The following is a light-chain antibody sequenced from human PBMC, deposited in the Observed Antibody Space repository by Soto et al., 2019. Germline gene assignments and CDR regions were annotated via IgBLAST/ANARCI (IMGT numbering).Light chain of an antibody. CDR2: GTI. Sequence: QLVLTQLPSVSGAPGQRVTISCTGSSSNIGAGYDVHWYQQRPETAPKLLIFGTINRPSGVPDRFSGSKSGTSASLAITGLQAEDEGDYYCSLYTSENAYVFGTGTKLTVL. CDR3: SLYTSENAYV. V-gene: IGLV1-40*01. CDR1: SSNIGAGYD. J-gene: IGLJ1*01.